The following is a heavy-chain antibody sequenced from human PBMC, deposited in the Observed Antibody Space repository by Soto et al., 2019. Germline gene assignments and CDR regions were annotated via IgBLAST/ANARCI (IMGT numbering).Heavy chain of an antibody. V-gene: IGHV2-5*01. CDR1: GFSLSTNGVR. J-gene: IGHJ5*02. Sequence: GSGPTLVNPTQTLTLTCTFSGFSLSTNGVRVGWIRQPPGMALEWLAIISWNDEKHYSPSLENRLTITKDTSKNQVVLTMTNMDPVDTATYYCAHRRVRSRDWYDWFEPWGQGMLVTVSS. CDR2: ISWNDEK. CDR3: AHRRVRSRDWYDWFEP. D-gene: IGHD6-19*01.